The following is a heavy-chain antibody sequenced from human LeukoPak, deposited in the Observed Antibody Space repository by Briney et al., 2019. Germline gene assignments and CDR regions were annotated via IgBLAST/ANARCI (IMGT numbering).Heavy chain of an antibody. CDR1: GFTFRNAW. CDR3: TTIGARISAAAGTLLDYYYYMDV. CDR2: IKSKTDGGTT. V-gene: IGHV3-15*01. Sequence: PGRSLRLSCAASGFTFRNAWMSWVRQAAGRGLEWVGRIKSKTDGGTTDYAAPVKGRFTISRDDSKTTLYLQMNSLKTEDTAVYYCTTIGARISAAAGTLLDYYYYMDVWGKGTTVTVSS. J-gene: IGHJ6*03. D-gene: IGHD6-13*01.